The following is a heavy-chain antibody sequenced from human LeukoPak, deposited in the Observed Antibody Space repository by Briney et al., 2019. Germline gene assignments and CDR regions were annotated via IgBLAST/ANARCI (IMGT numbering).Heavy chain of an antibody. D-gene: IGHD2-15*01. V-gene: IGHV3-23*01. Sequence: PGGSLRLSCAASGFTFTSYVMSWVRQAPGKGLEWVSVISGSGSSTDYADSVKGRFTISRDNSKNTLYLQMNSLRAEDTAVYYCANAATGPSSGGSGHYYYYYYMDVWGKGTTVTVSS. CDR3: ANAATGPSSGGSGHYYYYYYMDV. CDR1: GFTFTSYV. J-gene: IGHJ6*03. CDR2: ISGSGSST.